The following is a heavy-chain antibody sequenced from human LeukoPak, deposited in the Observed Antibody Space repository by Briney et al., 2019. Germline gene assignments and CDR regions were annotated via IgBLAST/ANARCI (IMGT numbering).Heavy chain of an antibody. CDR1: GFTFSSYE. CDR3: AKVRPLPAYSSGLRGPYYYYYYMDV. D-gene: IGHD6-19*01. Sequence: GGSLRLSCAASGFTFSSYEMNWVRQAPGKGLEWVSYISSSGSTIYYADSVKGRFTISRDNSKNTLYLQMNSLRAEDTAVYYCAKVRPLPAYSSGLRGPYYYYYYMDVWGKGTTVTISS. J-gene: IGHJ6*03. V-gene: IGHV3-48*03. CDR2: ISSSGSTI.